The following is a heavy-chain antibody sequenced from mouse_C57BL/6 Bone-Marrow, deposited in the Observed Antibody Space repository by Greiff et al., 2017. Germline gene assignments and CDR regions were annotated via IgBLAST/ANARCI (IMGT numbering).Heavy chain of an antibody. CDR3: ATFNVYDYEYYAMGY. J-gene: IGHJ4*01. CDR1: GFSLTSYG. CDR2: IWGVGST. Sequence: VKLVESGPGLVAPSQSLSITCTVSGFSLTSYGVDWVRQSPGKGLEWLGVIWGVGSTNYNSALKSSMSISKDNSKSHVFLKMNSLQTDDTAMYYCATFNVYDYEYYAMGYWGQGASVTAAS. V-gene: IGHV2-6*01. D-gene: IGHD2-14*01.